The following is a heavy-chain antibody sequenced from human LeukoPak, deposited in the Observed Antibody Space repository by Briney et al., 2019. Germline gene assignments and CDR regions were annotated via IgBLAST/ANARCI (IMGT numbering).Heavy chain of an antibody. J-gene: IGHJ3*02. CDR3: ARDYGAAYCGGVCYGNDAFDI. CDR2: IYYSGNT. V-gene: IGHV4-39*07. CDR1: GGSISSSSYY. Sequence: SETLSLTCTVSGGSISSSSYYWGWIRQPPGKGLEWIGSIYYSGNTYYNPSLKSRVTISVDTSKNQFSLKLSSVTAADTAVYYCARDYGAAYCGGVCYGNDAFDIWGQGTMVTVSS. D-gene: IGHD2-21*02.